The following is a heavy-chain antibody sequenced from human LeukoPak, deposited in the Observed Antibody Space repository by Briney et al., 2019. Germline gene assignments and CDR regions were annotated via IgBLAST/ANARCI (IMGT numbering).Heavy chain of an antibody. J-gene: IGHJ5*02. CDR3: AKGTAYYDISTGYYYNWFDP. Sequence: GRSLRLSCAASGFTFSSYGMYWVRQAPGKGLEWVAVISYDGSNKYYADSVKGRFTISRDNSKNTLYLQMNSLRAEDTAVYYCAKGTAYYDISTGYYYNWFDPWGQGTLVTVSS. CDR1: GFTFSSYG. CDR2: ISYDGSNK. D-gene: IGHD3-9*01. V-gene: IGHV3-30*18.